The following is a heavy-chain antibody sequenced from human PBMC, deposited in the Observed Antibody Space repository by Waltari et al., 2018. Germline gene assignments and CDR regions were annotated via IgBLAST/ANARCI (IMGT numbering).Heavy chain of an antibody. V-gene: IGHV3-23*03. CDR2: IISVGGIT. D-gene: IGHD3-22*01. J-gene: IGHJ1*01. CDR1: GFSFTTHA. CDR3: ARTGRGNHYDSSDFQY. Sequence: EVQLLESGGALVQPGGSMGLSCAASGFSFTTHAMAWVRRVPGKGLGWVSIISVGGITYYADSVKGRFTVSRDNSKNTLYLEMHSLRTEDTAVYYCARTGRGNHYDSSDFQYWGQGTLVTVSS.